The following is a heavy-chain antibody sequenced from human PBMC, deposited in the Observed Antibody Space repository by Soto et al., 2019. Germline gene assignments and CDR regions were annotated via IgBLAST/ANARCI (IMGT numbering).Heavy chain of an antibody. Sequence: SDSLTLTCAVSCRSIRKGGFSWSWIRQPPGKGLEWIGYIYHSGSTYYNPSLKSRVTISVDRSKNQFSLKLSSVTAADTAVYYCARVPSPWGQGTLVTVSS. CDR3: ARVPSP. J-gene: IGHJ5*02. CDR1: CRSIRKGGFS. CDR2: IYHSGST. V-gene: IGHV4-30-2*01.